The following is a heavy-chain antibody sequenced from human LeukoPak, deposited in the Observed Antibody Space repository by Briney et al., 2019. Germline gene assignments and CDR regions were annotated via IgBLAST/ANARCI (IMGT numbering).Heavy chain of an antibody. D-gene: IGHD4-17*01. CDR2: IIPIFGTA. CDR3: ARGQDGDYGDPPYYYYYGMDV. J-gene: IGHJ6*02. CDR1: GGTFSSYA. Sequence: ASVKVSCKASGGTFSSYAISWVRQAPGQGLEWMGGIIPIFGTANYAQKFQGRVTITAGESTSTAYMELSSLRSEDTAVYYCARGQDGDYGDPPYYYYYGMDVWGQGTTVTVSS. V-gene: IGHV1-69*13.